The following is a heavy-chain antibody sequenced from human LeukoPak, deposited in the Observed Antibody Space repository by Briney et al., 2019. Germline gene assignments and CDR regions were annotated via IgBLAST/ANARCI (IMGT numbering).Heavy chain of an antibody. J-gene: IGHJ4*02. V-gene: IGHV4-39*01. CDR1: GGSISSSSYY. CDR2: IYYSGST. D-gene: IGHD6-19*01. Sequence: SETLSLTCTVSGGSISSSSYYWGWIRQPPGKGLEWIGSIYYSGSTYYNPSLKSRVTISVDTSKNQFSLKLSSVTAADTAVYYCATKLGASSGWYGGYDYWGQGTLVTVSS. CDR3: ATKLGASSGWYGGYDY.